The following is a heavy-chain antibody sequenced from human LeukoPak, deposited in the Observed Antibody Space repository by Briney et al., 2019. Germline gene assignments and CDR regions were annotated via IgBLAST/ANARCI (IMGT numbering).Heavy chain of an antibody. J-gene: IGHJ4*02. V-gene: IGHV3-23*01. D-gene: IGHD1-26*01. CDR1: GFTFSSYS. CDR3: AKLQSGDY. CDR2: INDSGSAT. Sequence: GGSLRLSCAASGFTFSSYSMSWVRQAPGKGLEWVSIINDSGSATYSADSVKGRFTISRDNSKNTLYLQMNSLRAEDTAVYYCAKLQSGDYWGQGTLVTVSS.